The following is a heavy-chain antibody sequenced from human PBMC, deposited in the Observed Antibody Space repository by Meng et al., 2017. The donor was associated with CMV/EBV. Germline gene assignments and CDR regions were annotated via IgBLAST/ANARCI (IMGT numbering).Heavy chain of an antibody. CDR2: INSDGSST. Sequence: GESLKISCAASGFTFSSYWMHWVRQAPGKGLVWVSRINSDGSSTSYADSVKGRFTISRDNAKNTLYLQMNSLRAEDTAVYYRARDSSSWYSRDYYYYGMDVWGQGTTVTVSS. D-gene: IGHD6-13*01. CDR1: GFTFSSYW. J-gene: IGHJ6*02. V-gene: IGHV3-74*01. CDR3: ARDSSSWYSRDYYYYGMDV.